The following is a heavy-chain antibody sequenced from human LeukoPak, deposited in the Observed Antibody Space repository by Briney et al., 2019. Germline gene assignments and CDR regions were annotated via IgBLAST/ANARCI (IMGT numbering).Heavy chain of an antibody. D-gene: IGHD3-22*01. J-gene: IGHJ4*02. CDR2: VYRTGST. CDR1: GYSISGGYY. CDR3: ARGRGDSSGSLFDY. V-gene: IGHV4-38-2*02. Sequence: PSETLSLTCTVSGYSISGGYYWGWIRQPPGKGPEWIANVYRTGSTYYNPSLKSRVTISVDTSKNQFSLKLSSVTAADTAMYYCARGRGDSSGSLFDYWGQGTLVTVSS.